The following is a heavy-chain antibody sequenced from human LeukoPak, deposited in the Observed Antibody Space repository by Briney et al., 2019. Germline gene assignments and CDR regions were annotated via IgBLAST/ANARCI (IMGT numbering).Heavy chain of an antibody. CDR3: ARSFITMVRGVMEY. CDR1: GYTFTGYY. Sequence: ASVKVSCKASGYTFTGYYTHWVRQAPGQGLEWMGWINPNSGGTNYAQKFQGRVTMTRDTSISTAYMELSRLRSDDTAVYYCARSFITMVRGVMEYWGQGTLVTVSS. J-gene: IGHJ4*02. CDR2: INPNSGGT. D-gene: IGHD3-10*01. V-gene: IGHV1-2*02.